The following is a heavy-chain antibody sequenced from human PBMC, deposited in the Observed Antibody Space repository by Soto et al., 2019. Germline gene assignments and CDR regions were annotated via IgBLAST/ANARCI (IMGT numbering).Heavy chain of an antibody. J-gene: IGHJ6*03. Sequence: SETLSLTCAVYGVSFSGYYWSWIRQPPGKGLEWIGEINHSGSTNYNPSLKSRVTISVDTSKNQFSLKLSSVTAADTAVYYCASVVVPAEGPFGYYYMDVWGKGTTVTVSS. CDR2: INHSGST. V-gene: IGHV4-34*01. CDR1: GVSFSGYY. CDR3: ASVVVPAEGPFGYYYMDV. D-gene: IGHD2-2*01.